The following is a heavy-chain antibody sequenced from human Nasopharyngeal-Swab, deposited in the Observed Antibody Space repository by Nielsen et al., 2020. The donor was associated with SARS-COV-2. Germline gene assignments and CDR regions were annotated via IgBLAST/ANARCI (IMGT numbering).Heavy chain of an antibody. CDR2: INSDGSST. V-gene: IGHV3-74*01. D-gene: IGHD4-17*01. Sequence: GESLKISCAASGFTFSSYWMHWVRQAPGKGLVWVSRINSDGSSTSYADSVKGRFTISRDNAKNTLYLQMNSPRAEDTAVYYCARRTSTAPFDYWGQGTLVTVSS. CDR1: GFTFSSYW. CDR3: ARRTSTAPFDY. J-gene: IGHJ4*02.